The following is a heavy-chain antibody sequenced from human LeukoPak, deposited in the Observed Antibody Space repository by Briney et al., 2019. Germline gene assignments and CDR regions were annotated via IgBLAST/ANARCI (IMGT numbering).Heavy chain of an antibody. V-gene: IGHV4-30-4*01. CDR2: IYYSGST. CDR3: ARRPCGGDCYSNWYFDL. CDR1: GGSISSGDYY. D-gene: IGHD2-21*02. J-gene: IGHJ2*01. Sequence: PSETLSITCTVSGGSISSGDYYGSWIRQPPGKGLEWIGYIYYSGSTYYNPSLKSRVTISVDTSKNQFSLKLSSVTAADTAVYYCARRPCGGDCYSNWYFDLWGRGTLVTVSS.